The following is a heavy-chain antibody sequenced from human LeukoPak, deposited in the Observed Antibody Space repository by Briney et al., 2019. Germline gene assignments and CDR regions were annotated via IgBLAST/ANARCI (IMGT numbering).Heavy chain of an antibody. CDR2: ISGSGGST. Sequence: PGGSLRLSCAASGFTFSSYAMSWVRQAPGKGLEWVSAISGSGGSTYYADSVKGRFTISRDNSKNTLYLQMNSLRAEDTAVYYCAKDWAYSGSYYGDYWGQGTLVTVSS. CDR3: AKDWAYSGSYYGDY. D-gene: IGHD1-26*01. V-gene: IGHV3-23*01. CDR1: GFTFSSYA. J-gene: IGHJ4*02.